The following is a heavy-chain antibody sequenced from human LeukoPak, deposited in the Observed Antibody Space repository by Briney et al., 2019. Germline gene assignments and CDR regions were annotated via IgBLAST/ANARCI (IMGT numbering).Heavy chain of an antibody. Sequence: TPSETLSLTCTVSGGSLSSYYWSWTRQPPGKGLEWIGYIYSSGSTNYNPSLKSRVTLSLDTSRNQFSLKLTSVTAADTAVYYCARDVYCGGDCSYFDSWGQGNLVTVSS. D-gene: IGHD2-21*02. V-gene: IGHV4-59*01. J-gene: IGHJ4*02. CDR3: ARDVYCGGDCSYFDS. CDR1: GGSLSSYY. CDR2: IYSSGST.